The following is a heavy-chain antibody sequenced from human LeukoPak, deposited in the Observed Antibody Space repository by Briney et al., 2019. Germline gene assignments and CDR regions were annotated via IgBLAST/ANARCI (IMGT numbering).Heavy chain of an antibody. CDR1: GFSVSSIY. CDR2: IYSGGST. V-gene: IGHV3-53*01. Sequence: GGSLRLSCAASGFSVSSIYMSWVRQAPGKGLKWVSVIYSGGSTYYADSVRGRFTISRDNSKNTLYLQMNSLRVEDTAVYYCARDMGFGDLMGYWGQGTLVTVSS. D-gene: IGHD3-10*01. J-gene: IGHJ4*02. CDR3: ARDMGFGDLMGY.